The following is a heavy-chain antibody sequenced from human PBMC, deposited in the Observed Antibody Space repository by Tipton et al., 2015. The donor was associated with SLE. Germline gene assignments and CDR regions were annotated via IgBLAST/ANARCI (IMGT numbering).Heavy chain of an antibody. CDR3: ARSLEDIVVVPAAFYYYYGMDV. CDR2: ISWNSGSI. CDR1: GFTFDDYA. D-gene: IGHD2-2*01. J-gene: IGHJ6*02. Sequence: SLRLSCAASGFTFDDYAMHWVRQAPGKGLEWVSGISWNSGSIGYADSVKGRFTISRDNSKNTLYLQMNSLRAEDTAVYYCARSLEDIVVVPAAFYYYYGMDVWGQGTTVTVSS. V-gene: IGHV3-9*01.